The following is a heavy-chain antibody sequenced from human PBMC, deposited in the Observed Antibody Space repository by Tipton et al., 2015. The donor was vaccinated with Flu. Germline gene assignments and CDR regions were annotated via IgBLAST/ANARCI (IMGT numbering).Heavy chain of an antibody. CDR3: ARHGVLYDYIWGSYRERYYFDY. CDR1: GGSFSGYY. V-gene: IGHV4-34*01. J-gene: IGHJ4*02. D-gene: IGHD3-16*02. Sequence: LRLSCAVYGGSFSGYYWSWTRQPPGKGLEWIGEINHSGSTNYNPSLKSRVAISVDTSKNQFSLKLSSVTAADTAVYYCARHGVLYDYIWGSYRERYYFDYWGQGTLVTVSS. CDR2: INHSGST.